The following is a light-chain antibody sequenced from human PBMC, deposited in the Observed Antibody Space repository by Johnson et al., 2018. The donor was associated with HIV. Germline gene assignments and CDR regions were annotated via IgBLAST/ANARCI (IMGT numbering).Light chain of an antibody. J-gene: IGLJ1*01. V-gene: IGLV1-51*01. CDR2: DNN. CDR3: GTWDSSLSAVV. CDR1: SSNIGNNY. Sequence: QSMLTQPHSVSAAPGQKVTISCSGSSSNIGNNYVSWYQQLPGTAPKLLIYDNNKRPSGIPDRFSGSKSGTSATLGITGLQTGDEADYYCGTWDSSLSAVVFRTGTKVTVL.